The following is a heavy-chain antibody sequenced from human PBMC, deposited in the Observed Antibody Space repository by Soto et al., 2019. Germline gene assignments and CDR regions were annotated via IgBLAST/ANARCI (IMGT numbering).Heavy chain of an antibody. CDR3: ARDSIVVVPAAGDRTYYYYGMDV. D-gene: IGHD2-2*01. J-gene: IGHJ6*02. Sequence: SVKVSCKASGGTFSSYAISWVRQAPGQGLEWMGGIIPIFGTANYAQKFQGRVTITADESTSTAYMELSSLRSEDTAVYYCARDSIVVVPAAGDRTYYYYGMDVWGQGTTVTV. CDR2: IIPIFGTA. CDR1: GGTFSSYA. V-gene: IGHV1-69*13.